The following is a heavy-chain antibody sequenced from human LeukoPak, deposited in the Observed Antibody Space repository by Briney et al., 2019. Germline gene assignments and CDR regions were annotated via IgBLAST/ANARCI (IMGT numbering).Heavy chain of an antibody. Sequence: GGSLRLSCAGSGFTFRSYAMNWVRHAPGKGLEWVSLISVGGGSTHYADAVKGRFTISRDNSQNTVFLHMNRLRVEDTAVYFCAKGQENYYETTGNWDSWGQGTLVTVSS. CDR3: AKGQENYYETTGNWDS. CDR2: ISVGGGST. D-gene: IGHD3-22*01. CDR1: GFTFRSYA. J-gene: IGHJ4*02. V-gene: IGHV3-23*01.